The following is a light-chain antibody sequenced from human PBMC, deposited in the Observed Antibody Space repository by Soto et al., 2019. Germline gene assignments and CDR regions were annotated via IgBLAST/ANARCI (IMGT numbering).Light chain of an antibody. V-gene: IGKV1-27*01. Sequence: DIQXTXXXXSLSASVGDRVTITCRASQGISNYLAWYQQKPGKVPKLLIYAASTLQSGVPSRFSGSGSGTDFTLTISSLQPEDVATYYCQKYNSAPRTFGQGTKVEIK. CDR2: AAS. CDR3: QKYNSAPRT. CDR1: QGISNY. J-gene: IGKJ1*01.